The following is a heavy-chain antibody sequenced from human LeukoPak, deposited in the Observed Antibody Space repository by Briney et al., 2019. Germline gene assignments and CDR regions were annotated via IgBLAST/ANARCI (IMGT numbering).Heavy chain of an antibody. J-gene: IGHJ2*01. CDR2: IYYSGST. Sequence: SETLSLTCTVSGGSISSYHWSWIRQPPGKGLEWIGYIYYSGSTNYNPSLKSRVTISVDTSKNQFSLKLSSVTAADTAVYYCARALRDYYDSSGYHWYFDLWGRGTLVTVSS. CDR1: GGSISSYH. CDR3: ARALRDYYDSSGYHWYFDL. D-gene: IGHD3-22*01. V-gene: IGHV4-59*01.